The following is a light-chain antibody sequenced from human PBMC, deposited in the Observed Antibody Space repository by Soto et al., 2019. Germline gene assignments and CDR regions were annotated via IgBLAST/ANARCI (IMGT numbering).Light chain of an antibody. V-gene: IGLV2-14*01. CDR2: DVS. CDR1: GSDVGGFDY. CDR3: TSYTNTGPFV. Sequence: QSALTQPASVSGSLGQSITISCAGTGSDVGGFDYVSWYQQHPGKAPKLIIYDVSTRSSGVSDRFSGSKSGNTASLTISGLQPEDESDFYCTSYTNTGPFVVGSGTKLTVL. J-gene: IGLJ1*01.